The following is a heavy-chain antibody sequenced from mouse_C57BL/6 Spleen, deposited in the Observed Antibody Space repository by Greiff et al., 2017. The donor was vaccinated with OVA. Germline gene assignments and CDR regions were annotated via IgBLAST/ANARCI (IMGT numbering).Heavy chain of an antibody. V-gene: IGHV5-4*01. Sequence: DVHLVESGGGLVKPGGSLKLSCAASGFTFSSYAMSWVRQTPEKRLEWVATISDGGSYTYYPDNVKGRFTISRDNAKNNLYLQMSHLKSEDTAMYYCAREDYGSNYFDYWGQGTTLTVSS. CDR1: GFTFSSYA. J-gene: IGHJ2*01. CDR3: AREDYGSNYFDY. CDR2: ISDGGSYT. D-gene: IGHD1-1*01.